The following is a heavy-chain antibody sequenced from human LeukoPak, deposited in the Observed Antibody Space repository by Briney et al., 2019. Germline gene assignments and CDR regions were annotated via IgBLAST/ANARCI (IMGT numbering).Heavy chain of an antibody. Sequence: SETLSLTCTVSGDSVSSSNYYWAWIRQPPGKGLEWIGNIYYSGSTYYNPSLKSRLTISVDTAKSQFSLRLTSMTAADTAVYYCARDVAGNTFDYWGQGTLVTVSS. CDR2: IYYSGST. D-gene: IGHD5-12*01. CDR1: GDSVSSSNYY. V-gene: IGHV4-39*07. J-gene: IGHJ4*02. CDR3: ARDVAGNTFDY.